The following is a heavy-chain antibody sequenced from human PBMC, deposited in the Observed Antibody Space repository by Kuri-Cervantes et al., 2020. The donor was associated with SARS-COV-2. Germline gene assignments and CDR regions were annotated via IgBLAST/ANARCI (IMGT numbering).Heavy chain of an antibody. CDR3: ARDGDYYDSSGYSHYYYGMDV. V-gene: IGHV3-30-3*01. CDR2: ISYDGSNK. J-gene: IGHJ6*01. D-gene: IGHD3-22*01. CDR1: GFTFSSYA. Sequence: GGSLRLSCAASGFTFSSYAMHWARQAPGKGLEWVAVISYDGSNKYYADSVKGRFTISRDNSKNTLYLQMNSLRAEDTAVYYCARDGDYYDSSGYSHYYYGMDVWGQGTTVTGAS.